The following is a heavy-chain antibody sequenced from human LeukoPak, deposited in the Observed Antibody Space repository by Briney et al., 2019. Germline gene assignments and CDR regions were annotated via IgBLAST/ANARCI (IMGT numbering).Heavy chain of an antibody. CDR2: IRNDGSNK. CDR1: GFTFSNYG. J-gene: IGHJ4*02. Sequence: GGSLRLSCGASGFTFSNYGMLWVRQAPGKGLEWVAFIRNDGSNKYYADSVKGRFTISRDDSKNTLYLQMHSLTSDDTALYYCAKDNPVCDYWGQGTLVTVSS. V-gene: IGHV3-30*02. D-gene: IGHD3-16*01. CDR3: AKDNPVCDY.